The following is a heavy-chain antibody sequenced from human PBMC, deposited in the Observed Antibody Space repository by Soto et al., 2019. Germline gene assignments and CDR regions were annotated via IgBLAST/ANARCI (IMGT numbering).Heavy chain of an antibody. Sequence: QVQLVQSGAEVKKPESSVKVSCKAPGGTFSTYAISWVRQAPGQGLEWMGGIIPMFGTANYAQRFQDRVTITADESTNPVYMELSSLRSEGTAVYFCASGIQLWLRRINNGYSGWGQGTLVTVSS. J-gene: IGHJ4*02. D-gene: IGHD5-18*01. V-gene: IGHV1-69*12. CDR3: ASGIQLWLRRINNGYSG. CDR2: IIPMFGTA. CDR1: GGTFSTYA.